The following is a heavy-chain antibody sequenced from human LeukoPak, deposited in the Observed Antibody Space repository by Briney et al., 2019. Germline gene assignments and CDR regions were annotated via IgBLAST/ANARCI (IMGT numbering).Heavy chain of an antibody. J-gene: IGHJ2*01. CDR2: ISWNSGSI. D-gene: IGHD2-15*01. CDR3: ASVGPYWYFDL. Sequence: PGGSLRLSCAASGFTFDDYAMHWVRQAPGKGLEWVSGISWNSGSIGYADSVKGRFTISRDNAKNSLYLQMNSLRAEDTAVYYCASVGPYWYFDLWGRGTLVTVSS. V-gene: IGHV3-9*01. CDR1: GFTFDDYA.